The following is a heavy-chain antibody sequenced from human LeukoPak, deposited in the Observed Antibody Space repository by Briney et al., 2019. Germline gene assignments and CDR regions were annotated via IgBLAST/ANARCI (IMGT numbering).Heavy chain of an antibody. CDR1: GYTFANYC. V-gene: IGHV1-46*01. CDR2: IDPSGGRT. CDR3: ARWDGRYPFDY. D-gene: IGHD1-26*01. Sequence: GASVKVSCKTSGYTFANYCIHWVRQAPGQGLEWMGIIDPSGGRTSYAQKFEGRFTMTRDTSTSTVNMDLSSLRSEDTAVYYCARWDGRYPFDYWGQGTLVTVSS. J-gene: IGHJ4*02.